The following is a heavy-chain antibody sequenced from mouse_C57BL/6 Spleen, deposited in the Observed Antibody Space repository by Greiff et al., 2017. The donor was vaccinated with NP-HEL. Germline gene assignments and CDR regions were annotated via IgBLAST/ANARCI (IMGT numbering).Heavy chain of an antibody. J-gene: IGHJ3*01. CDR1: GYAFSSYW. CDR3: ARGDYDGWFAY. CDR2: IYPGDGDT. Sequence: VKLMESGAELVKPGASVKISCKASGYAFSSYWMNWVKQRPGKGLEWIGQIYPGDGDTNYNGKFKGKATLTADKSSSTAYMQLSSLTSEDSAVYFCARGDYDGWFAYWGQGTLVTVSA. D-gene: IGHD2-4*01. V-gene: IGHV1-80*01.